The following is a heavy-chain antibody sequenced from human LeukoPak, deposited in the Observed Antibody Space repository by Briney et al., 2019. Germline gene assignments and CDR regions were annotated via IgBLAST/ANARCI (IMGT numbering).Heavy chain of an antibody. Sequence: SETLSLTCTVSGGSISSSSYYWGWIRQPPGKGLEWIGYIYYSGSTNYNPSLKSRVTISVDTSKNQFSLKLSSVTAADTAVYYCASTTMRYLLDYWGQGTLVTVSS. D-gene: IGHD3-22*01. CDR1: GGSISSSSYY. CDR3: ASTTMRYLLDY. V-gene: IGHV4-61*05. J-gene: IGHJ4*02. CDR2: IYYSGST.